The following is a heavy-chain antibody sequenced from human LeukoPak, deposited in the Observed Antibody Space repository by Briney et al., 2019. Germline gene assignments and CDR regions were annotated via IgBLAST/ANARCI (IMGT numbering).Heavy chain of an antibody. CDR3: ARVRKTQIYNYGSLDYYYYMDV. J-gene: IGHJ6*03. Sequence: SETLSLTCTVSGGSISTYYWSWIRQPPGKGLEWIGYISYSGNTNYDPSLKSRVTISVDTSKNQFSPKLSSVTAADTAVYYCARVRKTQIYNYGSLDYYYYMDVWGKGTTVTVSS. D-gene: IGHD5-18*01. V-gene: IGHV4-59*01. CDR1: GGSISTYY. CDR2: ISYSGNT.